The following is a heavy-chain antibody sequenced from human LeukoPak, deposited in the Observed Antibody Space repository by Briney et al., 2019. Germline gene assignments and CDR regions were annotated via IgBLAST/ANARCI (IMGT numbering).Heavy chain of an antibody. CDR3: ARVGSSWYGEGMDV. J-gene: IGHJ6*02. D-gene: IGHD6-13*01. CDR1: GGSISSSSYY. CDR2: IYYSGST. Sequence: SETLSLTCTVSGGSISSSSYYWGWIRQPPGKGLEWIGSIYYSGSTYYNPSLKSRVTISVDTSKNQFSLKLSSVTAADTAVYYCARVGSSWYGEGMDVWGQGTTVTVSS. V-gene: IGHV4-39*07.